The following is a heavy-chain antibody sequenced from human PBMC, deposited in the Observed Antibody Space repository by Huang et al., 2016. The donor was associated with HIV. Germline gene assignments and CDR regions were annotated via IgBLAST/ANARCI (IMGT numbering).Heavy chain of an antibody. CDR2: INHSERT. V-gene: IGHV4-34*01. CDR3: ARGQGGYYYYYMDV. Sequence: QVQLQQWGAGLLRPSETLSLTCAVYGGSFSGYYGTWIRQPPGKGLEWIGEINHSERTNYNPSLKSRVTISVDTSRNQFSLTLTSVTAADMAVYYCARGQGGYYYYYMDVWGKGTTVTVSS. J-gene: IGHJ6*03. CDR1: GGSFSGYY.